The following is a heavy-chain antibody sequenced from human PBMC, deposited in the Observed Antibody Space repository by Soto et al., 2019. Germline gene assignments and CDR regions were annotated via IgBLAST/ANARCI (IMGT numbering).Heavy chain of an antibody. V-gene: IGHV4-31*03. CDR2: IYYSGST. CDR1: GGSISSGGYY. D-gene: IGHD3-22*01. J-gene: IGHJ3*02. Sequence: NLSLSCTVSGGSISSGGYYWSWIRQHPGKGLEWIGYIYYSGSTYYNPSLKSRVTISVDTSKNQFSLKLSSVTAADTAVYYCASGINYYDSSCYYAWGVFDISSQGTMVIVS. CDR3: ASGINYYDSSCYYAWGVFDI.